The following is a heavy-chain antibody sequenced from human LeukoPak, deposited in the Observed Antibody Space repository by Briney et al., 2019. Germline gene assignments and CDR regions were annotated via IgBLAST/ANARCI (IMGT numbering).Heavy chain of an antibody. V-gene: IGHV3-7*01. CDR2: IKQDGSEK. CDR3: ARGDWLPLPYAFDH. Sequence: QAGGSLRLSCAASGFTFSSYSMNWVRQAPGKGLEWVANIKQDGSEKYYVDSVRGRFTISRDNAKNSLYLQMNSLRAEDTAVYYCARGDWLPLPYAFDHWGQGTLVTVSS. J-gene: IGHJ4*02. CDR1: GFTFSSYS. D-gene: IGHD5-12*01.